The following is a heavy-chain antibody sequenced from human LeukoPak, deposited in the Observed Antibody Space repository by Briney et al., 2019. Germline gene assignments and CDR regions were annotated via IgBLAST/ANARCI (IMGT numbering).Heavy chain of an antibody. CDR2: INSNSGNT. Sequence: ASVKVSCKASGYTFTSYDINWVRQAPGQGLEWMGWINSNSGNTGYAQKFQARVTFTRITSMSTAYMELRSLRSEDTAVYYCARGERGYRYGFEYFQKWGQGTLVTVSS. V-gene: IGHV1-8*01. J-gene: IGHJ1*01. CDR3: ARGERGYRYGFEYFQK. CDR1: GYTFTSYD. D-gene: IGHD5-18*01.